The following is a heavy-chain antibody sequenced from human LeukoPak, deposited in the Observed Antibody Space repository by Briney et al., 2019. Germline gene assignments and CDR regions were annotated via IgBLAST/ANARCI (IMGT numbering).Heavy chain of an antibody. CDR2: IKEDGSED. V-gene: IGHV3-7*01. J-gene: IGHJ4*02. D-gene: IGHD5/OR15-5a*01. CDR3: AKEPEEVLRYFDY. Sequence: GGSLRLSCVGSGFTFRSYWMSWVRQAPGKGLEWVAKIKEDGSEDYYLDSVKGRFTISRDNTKNSLYLQMNSLRAEDTAIYYCAKEPEEVLRYFDYWGQGTLVTVSS. CDR1: GFTFRSYW.